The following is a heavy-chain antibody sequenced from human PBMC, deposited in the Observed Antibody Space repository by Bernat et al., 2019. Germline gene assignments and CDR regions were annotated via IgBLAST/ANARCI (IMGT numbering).Heavy chain of an antibody. J-gene: IGHJ5*02. CDR2: IYYSGST. CDR3: ARDQGGSGSYYTDNWFDP. CDR1: GGSISSGGYY. Sequence: QVQLQESGPGLVKPSQTLSLTCTVSGGSISSGGYYWSWIRQHPGKGLEWIGYIYYSGSTSYNPSLKSRVTISVDTSKNQFSLKLSSVTAADTAVYYCARDQGGSGSYYTDNWFDPWGQGTLVTVSS. V-gene: IGHV4-31*03. D-gene: IGHD3-10*01.